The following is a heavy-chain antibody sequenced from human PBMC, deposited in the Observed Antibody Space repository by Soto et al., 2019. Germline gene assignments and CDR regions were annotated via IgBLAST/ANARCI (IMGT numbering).Heavy chain of an antibody. CDR2: IYPGDSDT. V-gene: IGHV5-51*01. CDR3: ARPNYYDSSGYYKVGAFDI. D-gene: IGHD3-22*01. J-gene: IGHJ3*02. CDR1: GYSFTSYW. Sequence: GELLKISCKGSGYSFTSYWIGWVRQMPGKGLEWMGIIYPGDSDTRYSPSFQGQVTISADKSISTAYLQWSSLKASDTAMYYCARPNYYDSSGYYKVGAFDIWGQGTMVTVSS.